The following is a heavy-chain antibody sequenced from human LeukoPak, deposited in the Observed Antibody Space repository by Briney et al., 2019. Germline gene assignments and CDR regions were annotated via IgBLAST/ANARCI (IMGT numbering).Heavy chain of an antibody. V-gene: IGHV4-59*01. D-gene: IGHD5-18*01. J-gene: IGHJ4*02. CDR3: ARDDTALGTFDY. CDR2: IYYAGST. CDR1: VGSISIYY. Sequence: PETLCLTCTVPVGSISIYYTSCIRQPPGXGLEWIGYIYYAGSTNYKHSVKSRVTISVDTSKNHFSLKLSSVTAADTAVYYCARDDTALGTFDYWGQGTLVTVSS.